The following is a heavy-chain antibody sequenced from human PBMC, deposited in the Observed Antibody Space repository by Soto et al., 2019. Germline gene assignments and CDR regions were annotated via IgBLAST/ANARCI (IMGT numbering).Heavy chain of an antibody. Sequence: PSETLSLTCTVSGGSISSGGYYWSWIRQHPRKGLEWIGYIYYSGSTYYNPSLKSRVTISVDTSKNQFSLKLSSVTAADTAVYYCARGRRRAAAGKDYYYYYYMDVWGKGTTVTVSS. D-gene: IGHD6-13*01. V-gene: IGHV4-31*03. J-gene: IGHJ6*03. CDR1: GGSISSGGYY. CDR3: ARGRRRAAAGKDYYYYYYMDV. CDR2: IYYSGST.